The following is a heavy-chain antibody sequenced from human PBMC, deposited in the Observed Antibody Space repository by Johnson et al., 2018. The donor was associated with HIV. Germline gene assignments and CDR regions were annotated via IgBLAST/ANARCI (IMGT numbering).Heavy chain of an antibody. D-gene: IGHD6-19*01. J-gene: IGHJ3*02. CDR2: ISWNSGSI. Sequence: VQLVESGGGLVQPGRSLRLSCAASGFTFDDYAMHWVRQAPGKGLEWVSGISWNSGSIAYAVSVTGRFTISRDNSKNTLYLQMNSLRAGDTAVYYCAKAHRGIAVALVAFDIWGQGTMVTVSS. CDR1: GFTFDDYA. V-gene: IGHV3-9*01. CDR3: AKAHRGIAVALVAFDI.